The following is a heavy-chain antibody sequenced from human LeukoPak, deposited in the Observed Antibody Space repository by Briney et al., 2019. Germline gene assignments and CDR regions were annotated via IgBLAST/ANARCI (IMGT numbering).Heavy chain of an antibody. CDR1: GGSMKDYY. Sequence: SETLSLTCAVSGGSMKDYYWSWIRQPPGKGLQWIAYINDNGHSGYNPSLESRVTISVDTSKNHFSLRLRSVTAADTAVYYCARSLVDTAMVDYWGQGTLVTVSS. CDR2: INDNGHS. CDR3: ARSLVDTAMVDY. D-gene: IGHD5-18*01. J-gene: IGHJ4*02. V-gene: IGHV4-59*08.